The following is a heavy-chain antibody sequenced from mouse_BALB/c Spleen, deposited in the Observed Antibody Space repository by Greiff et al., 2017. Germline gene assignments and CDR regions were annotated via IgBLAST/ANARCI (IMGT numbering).Heavy chain of an antibody. CDR3: TRDYGIYYFDY. Sequence: QGQLQQSGAELVRPGASVTLSCKASGYTFTDYEMHWVKQTPVHGLEWIGAIDPETGGTAYNQKFKGKATLTADKSSSTAYMELRSLTSEDSAVYYCTRDYGIYYFDYWGQGTTLTVSS. V-gene: IGHV1-15*01. J-gene: IGHJ2*01. CDR2: IDPETGGT. D-gene: IGHD1-1*01. CDR1: GYTFTDYE.